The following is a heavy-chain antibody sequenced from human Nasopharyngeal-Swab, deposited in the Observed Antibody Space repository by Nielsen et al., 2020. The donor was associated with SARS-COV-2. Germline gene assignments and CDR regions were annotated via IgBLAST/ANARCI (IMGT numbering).Heavy chain of an antibody. D-gene: IGHD3-3*01. CDR1: GYTFTSYA. J-gene: IGHJ3*02. V-gene: IGHV7-4-1*02. Sequence: ASVKVSCKASGYTFTSYAMNWVRQAPGQGLEWMGWINTNTGNPTYAQGFTGRFVFSLDTSVSTAYLQISSLKAEDTAVYYCARGDYDFWSGWVSAFDIWGQGTMGTVSS. CDR3: ARGDYDFWSGWVSAFDI. CDR2: INTNTGNP.